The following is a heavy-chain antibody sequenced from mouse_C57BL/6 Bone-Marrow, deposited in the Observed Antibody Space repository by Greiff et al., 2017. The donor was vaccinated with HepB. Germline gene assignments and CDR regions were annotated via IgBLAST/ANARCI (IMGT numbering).Heavy chain of an antibody. J-gene: IGHJ3*01. CDR2: ISYDGSN. CDR1: GYSITSGYY. Sequence: VQLQQSGPGLVKPSQSLSLTCSVTGYSITSGYYWNWIRQFPGNKLEWMGYISYDGSNNYNPSLKNRISITRDTSKNQFFLKLNSVTTEYTATYYCARDGGYYYGSSIFAYWGQGTLVTVSA. V-gene: IGHV3-6*01. CDR3: ARDGGYYYGSSIFAY. D-gene: IGHD1-1*01.